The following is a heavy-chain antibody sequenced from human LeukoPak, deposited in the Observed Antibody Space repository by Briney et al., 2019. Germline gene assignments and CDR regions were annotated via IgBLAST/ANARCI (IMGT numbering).Heavy chain of an antibody. J-gene: IGHJ6*03. CDR1: GFTFSNNE. Sequence: GGSLRLSCAASGFTFSNNEMNWVRQAPGKGLEWVAFIRYDGSNKYYADSVKGRFTISRDNSKNTLYLQMNSLRAEDTAVYYCAKDLLRFLEWLSEGYMDVWGKGTTVTVSS. CDR2: IRYDGSNK. CDR3: AKDLLRFLEWLSEGYMDV. D-gene: IGHD3-3*01. V-gene: IGHV3-30*02.